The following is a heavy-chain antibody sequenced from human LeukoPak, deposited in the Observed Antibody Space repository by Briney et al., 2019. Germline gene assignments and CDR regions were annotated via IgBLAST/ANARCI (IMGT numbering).Heavy chain of an antibody. CDR2: INWNGGST. J-gene: IGHJ4*02. CDR1: GFTFDDYG. Sequence: GGSLRLSCAASGFTFDDYGMSWVRQVPGKGLEWVSGINWNGGSTGYADSVKGRFTISRDNAKNSLYLQMDSLRVEDTALYYCARGIRFLEWLSGFDYWGQGTLVTASS. V-gene: IGHV3-20*04. CDR3: ARGIRFLEWLSGFDY. D-gene: IGHD3-3*01.